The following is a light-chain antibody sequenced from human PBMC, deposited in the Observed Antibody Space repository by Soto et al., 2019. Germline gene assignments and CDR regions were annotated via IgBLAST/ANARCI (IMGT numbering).Light chain of an antibody. J-gene: IGKJ2*01. CDR3: QQYNDFQYS. CDR1: QNIGSW. V-gene: IGKV1-5*03. CDR2: KAT. Sequence: SASVGDGVTITCRASQNIGSWLAWYQQKPGEAPKLLISKATNLQSGVPSRFSGSGSGTDFSLTISSLQPVDSATYFCQQYNDFQYSFGPGTKVDIK.